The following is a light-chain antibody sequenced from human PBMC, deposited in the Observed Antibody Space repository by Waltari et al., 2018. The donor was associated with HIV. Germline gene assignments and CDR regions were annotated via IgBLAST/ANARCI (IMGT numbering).Light chain of an antibody. Sequence: SYEVTQTPSVSVAPGQTAIITCSGDRLGDKFTCWYQQKPGQSPVLGIYHDSKRPPGIPERFSASNSGNTATLTISGTQATDEADYYCQTWDTNSLYVFGSGTKVSVL. CDR2: HDS. V-gene: IGLV3-1*01. J-gene: IGLJ1*01. CDR3: QTWDTNSLYV. CDR1: RLGDKF.